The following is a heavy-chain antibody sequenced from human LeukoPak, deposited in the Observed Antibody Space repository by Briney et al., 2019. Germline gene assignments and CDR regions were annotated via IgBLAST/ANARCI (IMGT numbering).Heavy chain of an antibody. CDR3: ARSRSLGITIFGVVVDAFDI. CDR2: IYYSGST. CDR1: GGSFSGYY. V-gene: IGHV4-59*08. J-gene: IGHJ3*02. Sequence: SETLSLTCAVYGGSFSGYYWSWIRQPPGKGLEWIGYIYYSGSTNYNPSLKSRVTISVDTSKNQFSLKLSSVTAADTAVYYCARSRSLGITIFGVVVDAFDIWGQGTMVTVSS. D-gene: IGHD3-3*01.